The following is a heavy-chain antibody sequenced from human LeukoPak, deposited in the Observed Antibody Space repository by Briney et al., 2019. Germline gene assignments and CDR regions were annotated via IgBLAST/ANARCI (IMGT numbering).Heavy chain of an antibody. CDR2: ISSDGSDK. CDR1: GLTFSSYG. J-gene: IGHJ4*02. Sequence: GKSLRLSCAASGLTFSSYGMHWVRQAPGKGLEWVAVISSDGSDKYYADSVKGRFTISRDNSKNTMYLQMNSLRDEDTAVYYCAKGSATTVVTIDYWGQGTLVTVSS. CDR3: AKGSATTVVTIDY. V-gene: IGHV3-30*18. D-gene: IGHD4-23*01.